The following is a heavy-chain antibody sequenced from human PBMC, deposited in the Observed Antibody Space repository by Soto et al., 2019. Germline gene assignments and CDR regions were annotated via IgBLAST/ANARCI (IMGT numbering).Heavy chain of an antibody. CDR2: IYTGGST. V-gene: IGHV4-30-4*01. J-gene: IGHJ4*01. Sequence: SETMSLTCTLCAESACSVGFYWAWPRRPQGKGLEWSGYIYTGGSTDYRRSCVSRMHMALYATRNHYSLRLTSVTAADTAGYLGARAPVGLNTISYCDYWGHGKRSTVAS. CDR3: ARAPVGLNTISYCDY. CDR1: AESACSVGFY. D-gene: IGHD6-25*01.